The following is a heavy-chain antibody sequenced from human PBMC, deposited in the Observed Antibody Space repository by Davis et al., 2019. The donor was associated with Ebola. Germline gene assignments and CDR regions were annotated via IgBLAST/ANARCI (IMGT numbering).Heavy chain of an antibody. CDR2: IYYSGST. Sequence: PSETLSLTCTVSGGSISSYYWSWIRQPPGKGLEWIGYIYYSGSTYYNPSLKSRVTISVDTSKNQFSLKLSSVTAADTAVYYCARSTVTLYYFDYWGQGTLVTVSS. D-gene: IGHD4-11*01. CDR3: ARSTVTLYYFDY. CDR1: GGSISSYY. J-gene: IGHJ4*02. V-gene: IGHV4-59*12.